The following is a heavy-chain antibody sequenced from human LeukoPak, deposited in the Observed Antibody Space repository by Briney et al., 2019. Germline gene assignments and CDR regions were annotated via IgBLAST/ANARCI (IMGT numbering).Heavy chain of an antibody. CDR3: AGGNQLLYGDYYCCMDV. D-gene: IGHD2-2*02. CDR1: GGSFSGYY. J-gene: IGHJ6*03. V-gene: IGHV4-34*01. Sequence: PSETLSLTCAVYGGSFSGYYWSWIRQPPGKGLEWIGEINHSGSTNYNPSLKSRVTISVDTSKNQFSLKLSSVTAADTAVYYCAGGNQLLYGDYYCCMDVWGKGTTVTVSS. CDR2: INHSGST.